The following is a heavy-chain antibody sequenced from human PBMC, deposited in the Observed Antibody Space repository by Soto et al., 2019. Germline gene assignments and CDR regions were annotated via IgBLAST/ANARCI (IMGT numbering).Heavy chain of an antibody. CDR1: GYNFAVYW. V-gene: IGHV5-51*01. D-gene: IGHD1-1*01. CDR2: IYPGDSDT. CDR3: ARGWKVAGDAFDI. Sequence: GESLKISCKGSGYNFAVYWIGWVRQMPGKGLEWMGMIYPGDSDTRYSPSFQDQVTISVDKSISTAYLQWSSLKASDTAMYYCARGWKVAGDAFDIWGQGTMVTGS. J-gene: IGHJ3*02.